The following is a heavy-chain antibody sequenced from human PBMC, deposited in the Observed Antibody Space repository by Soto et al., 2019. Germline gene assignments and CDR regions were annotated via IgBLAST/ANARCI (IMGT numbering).Heavy chain of an antibody. CDR2: MNPNSGNT. CDR3: ASLLTKYDAFDI. Sequence: GASVKVSCKASGYTFTSYDINWVRQATGQGLEWMGWMNPNSGNTGYAQKFQGRVTMTRNTSISTAYMELSSLRSEDTAVYYCASLLTKYDAFDIWGQGTMVTVSS. CDR1: GYTFTSYD. J-gene: IGHJ3*02. V-gene: IGHV1-8*01.